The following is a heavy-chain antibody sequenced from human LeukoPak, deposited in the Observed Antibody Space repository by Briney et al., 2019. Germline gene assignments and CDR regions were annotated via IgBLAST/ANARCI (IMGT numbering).Heavy chain of an antibody. V-gene: IGHV3-33*01. D-gene: IGHD2-15*01. CDR1: GFTFSSYG. CDR2: IWYDGSNK. Sequence: GRSLRLSCAASGFTFSSYGMHWVRQASGKGLEWVAVIWYDGSNKYYADSVKGRFTISRDNSKNTLYLQMNSLRAEDTAVYYCARGDCSGGSCYGNYFDYWGQGTLVTVSS. J-gene: IGHJ4*02. CDR3: ARGDCSGGSCYGNYFDY.